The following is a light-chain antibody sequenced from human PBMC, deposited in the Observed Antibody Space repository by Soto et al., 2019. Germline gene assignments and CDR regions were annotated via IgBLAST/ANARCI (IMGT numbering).Light chain of an antibody. CDR3: QQSYSTPRT. V-gene: IGKV1-39*01. Sequence: DIQMTQSPSSLSASVGDRVTITCRASQSISSYLNWYQQKPGNTPKLLIYAASSLQSGVPSRFSGSGYGTDFTLTISSLQPEDFATYYCQQSYSTPRTFGQGTKVEIK. J-gene: IGKJ1*01. CDR2: AAS. CDR1: QSISSY.